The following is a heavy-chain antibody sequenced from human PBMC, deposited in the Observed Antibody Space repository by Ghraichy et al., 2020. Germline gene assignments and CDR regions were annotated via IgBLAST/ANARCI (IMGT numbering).Heavy chain of an antibody. Sequence: SETLSLTCTVSGGSISSYYWSWIRQPPGKGLEWIGYIYYSGSTNYNPSLKSRVTISVDTSKNQFSLKLSSVTAADTAVYYCARAHDFWSGYSFDYWGQGTLVTVSS. J-gene: IGHJ4*02. CDR1: GGSISSYY. CDR3: ARAHDFWSGYSFDY. D-gene: IGHD3-3*01. CDR2: IYYSGST. V-gene: IGHV4-59*01.